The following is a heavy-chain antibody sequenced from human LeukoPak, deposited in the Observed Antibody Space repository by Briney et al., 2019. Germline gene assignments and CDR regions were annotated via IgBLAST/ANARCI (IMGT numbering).Heavy chain of an antibody. V-gene: IGHV3-23*01. D-gene: IGHD5-24*01. Sequence: GGSLRLSCAASGFTFSSYAMSWVRQAPGKGLEWVSAISNIGDNTDYADSVKGRFTISRDNSKKIMNLQLNSLRAEDTAVYYCAKERWLQLGSYFDSWGREPWSPYPQ. J-gene: IGHJ4*02. CDR1: GFTFSSYA. CDR3: AKERWLQLGSYFDS. CDR2: ISNIGDNT.